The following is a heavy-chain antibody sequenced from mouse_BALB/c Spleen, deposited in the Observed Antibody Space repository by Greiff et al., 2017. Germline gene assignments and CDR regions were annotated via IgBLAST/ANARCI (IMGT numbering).Heavy chain of an antibody. J-gene: IGHJ3*01. CDR2: IWAGGST. Sequence: VKLMESGPGLVAPSQSLSITCTVSGFSLTSYGVHWVRQPPGKGLEWLGVIWAGGSTNYNSALMSRLSISKDNSKSQVFLKMNSLQTDDTAMYYCASLNWEGFAYWGQGTLVTVSA. CDR3: ASLNWEGFAY. V-gene: IGHV2-9*02. CDR1: GFSLTSYG. D-gene: IGHD4-1*01.